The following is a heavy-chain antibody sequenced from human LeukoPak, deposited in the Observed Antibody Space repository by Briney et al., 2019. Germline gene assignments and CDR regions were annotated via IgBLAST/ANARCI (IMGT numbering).Heavy chain of an antibody. J-gene: IGHJ4*02. CDR3: VQTTGWPGFDY. Sequence: SETLSLTCTTSGVSLSRFYWSWVRQPPGKGLEWIGNIYSGVPTYFNPSLKSRVIISVDPSKNQFSLNLTSVTAADTAMYYCVQTTGWPGFDYWGQGILVTVSS. D-gene: IGHD1-1*01. CDR1: GVSLSRFY. V-gene: IGHV4-4*09. CDR2: IYSGVPT.